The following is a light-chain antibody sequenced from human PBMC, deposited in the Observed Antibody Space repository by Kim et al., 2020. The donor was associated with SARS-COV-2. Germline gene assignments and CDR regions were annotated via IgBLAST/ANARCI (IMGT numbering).Light chain of an antibody. Sequence: QSALTQPASVSGSPGQSITISCTGTSSDVGNYNLVSWYQQHPGKAPKLMIYEVTKRPSGVSNRFCGSKSGNTASLTISGLQAEDEADYYCCSYAGSNTYVFGTGTKVTVL. CDR2: EVT. CDR1: SSDVGNYNL. J-gene: IGLJ1*01. CDR3: CSYAGSNTYV. V-gene: IGLV2-23*02.